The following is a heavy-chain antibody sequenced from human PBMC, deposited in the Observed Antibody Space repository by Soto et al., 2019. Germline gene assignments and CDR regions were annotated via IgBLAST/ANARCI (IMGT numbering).Heavy chain of an antibody. CDR3: VWGECGDLGDAFDI. CDR1: GGTFSSYT. D-gene: IGHD4-17*01. J-gene: IGHJ3*02. Sequence: QAQLVQSGAEVKKPGSSVNVSCKASGGTFSSYTISWVRQAPGQGLEWMGRIIPILGIANYAQKCQGRVTITADKSTSTAYMELSSLRSEDTAVYYCVWGECGDLGDAFDIWGQGTMVTVSS. V-gene: IGHV1-69*02. CDR2: IIPILGIA.